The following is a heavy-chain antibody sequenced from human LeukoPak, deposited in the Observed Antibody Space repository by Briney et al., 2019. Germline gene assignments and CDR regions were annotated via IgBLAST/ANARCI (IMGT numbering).Heavy chain of an antibody. Sequence: SETLSLTCTVSGGSISSSSYYWGWIRQPPGKGLEWIGSIYYSGSTYYNPSLKSRVTISVDTSKNQFSLKLSSVTAADTAVYYCARHLGRYYYYYMDVWGKGTTVTISS. CDR1: GGSISSSSYY. CDR3: ARHLGRYYYYYMDV. J-gene: IGHJ6*03. V-gene: IGHV4-39*01. CDR2: IYYSGST.